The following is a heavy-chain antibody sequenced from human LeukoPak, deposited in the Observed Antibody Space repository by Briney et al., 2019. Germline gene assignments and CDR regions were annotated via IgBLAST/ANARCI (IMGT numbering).Heavy chain of an antibody. D-gene: IGHD2-21*02. Sequence: GGPLRLSCAASGFSFSYYAMQWVRKAPGKGLECVSLITANGDSTYYADSVKGRFTISRDNSKNSLSLQMNSLRTVDTALYYCAKDIEAGTAGFSFDYWGQGTLVAVSS. CDR2: ITANGDST. CDR1: GFSFSYYA. V-gene: IGHV3-43*02. CDR3: AKDIEAGTAGFSFDY. J-gene: IGHJ4*02.